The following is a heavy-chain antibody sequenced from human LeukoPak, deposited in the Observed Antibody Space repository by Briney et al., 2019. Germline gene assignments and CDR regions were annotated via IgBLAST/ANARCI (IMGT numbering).Heavy chain of an antibody. V-gene: IGHV3-21*01. CDR1: GFTFSSYS. J-gene: IGHJ4*02. CDR2: IRSSSSYI. D-gene: IGHD1-26*01. CDR3: ARDGWELLRFDY. Sequence: GGSLRLSCAASGFTFSSYSMIWVRQAPGKGLEWVSFIRSSSSYIYYADSVKGRFTISRDNAKNSLYLQMNSLRAEDTAVYYCARDGWELLRFDYWGQGTLVTVSS.